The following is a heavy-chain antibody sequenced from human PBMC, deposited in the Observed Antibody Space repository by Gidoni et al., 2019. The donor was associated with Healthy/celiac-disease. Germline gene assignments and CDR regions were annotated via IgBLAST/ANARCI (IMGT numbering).Heavy chain of an antibody. Sequence: QVQLQESGPGLVKPSETLSLTCTVAGGAISSYYWSWIRQPPGKGLEWIGYIYYSGSTNYNPSLKSRVTISVDTSKNQFSLKLSSVTAADTAVYYCARGLSGWSMYYYGMDVWGQGTTVTVSS. CDR3: ARGLSGWSMYYYGMDV. CDR1: GGAISSYY. J-gene: IGHJ6*02. V-gene: IGHV4-59*01. CDR2: IYYSGST. D-gene: IGHD6-19*01.